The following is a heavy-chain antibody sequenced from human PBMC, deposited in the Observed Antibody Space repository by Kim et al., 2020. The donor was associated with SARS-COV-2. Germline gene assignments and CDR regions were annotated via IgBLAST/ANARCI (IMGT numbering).Heavy chain of an antibody. D-gene: IGHD3-22*01. CDR1: GGSISSSSYY. J-gene: IGHJ5*02. CDR2: IYYSGST. Sequence: SETLSLTCTVSGGSISSSSYYWGWIRQPPGKGLEWIGSIYYSGSTYYNPSLKSRVTISVDTSKNQFSLKLSSVTAADTAVYYCARHPQVVIWGGEFDPWGQGTLVTVSS. V-gene: IGHV4-39*01. CDR3: ARHPQVVIWGGEFDP.